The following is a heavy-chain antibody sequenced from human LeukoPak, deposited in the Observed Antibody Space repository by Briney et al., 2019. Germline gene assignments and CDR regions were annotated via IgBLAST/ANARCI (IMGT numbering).Heavy chain of an antibody. D-gene: IGHD3-10*01. CDR2: ISAYNGHT. CDR3: ARAGSSDWPPVNFDY. J-gene: IGHJ4*02. CDR1: GYTFSGYG. V-gene: IGHV1-18*01. Sequence: ASVKVSCKASGYTFSGYGVTWVRRAPGQGLEWMGWISAYNGHTNYAQNLKGRVTMTTDTSTSTAYLELRSLIFDDTAVYYCARAGSSDWPPVNFDYWGQGTLVTVSS.